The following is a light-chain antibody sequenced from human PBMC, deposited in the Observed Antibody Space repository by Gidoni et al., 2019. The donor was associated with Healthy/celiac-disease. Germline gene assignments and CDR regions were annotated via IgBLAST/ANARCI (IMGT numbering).Light chain of an antibody. CDR2: DDS. CDR3: QVWDSSSDHPRV. CDR1: NIGSKS. Sequence: SYVLTQPPSASAGPGQTARITCGGDNIGSKSVHWYQQKPGQAPVLVVYDDSDRPSGIPERFSGSNSGNTATLTISRVEAGDEADYYCQVWDSSSDHPRVFGGGTKLTVL. J-gene: IGLJ2*01. V-gene: IGLV3-21*02.